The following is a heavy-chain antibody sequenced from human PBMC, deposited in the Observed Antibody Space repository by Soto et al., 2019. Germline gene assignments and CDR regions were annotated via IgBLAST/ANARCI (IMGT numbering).Heavy chain of an antibody. Sequence: AAVKVSCKASGYTFTSYYIHWGRQSPGRGLEWMGIINPSGGSTSYAQKFQGRVTMTRDTSTSTVYMELSSLRSEDTAVYYCARYYDSSGYYPHPLDYWGQGTLVTVSS. D-gene: IGHD3-22*01. V-gene: IGHV1-46*03. CDR3: ARYYDSSGYYPHPLDY. CDR1: GYTFTSYY. J-gene: IGHJ4*02. CDR2: INPSGGST.